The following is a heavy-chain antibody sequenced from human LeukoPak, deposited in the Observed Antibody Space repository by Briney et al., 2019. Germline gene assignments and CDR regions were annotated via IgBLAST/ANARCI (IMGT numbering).Heavy chain of an antibody. J-gene: IGHJ6*03. Sequence: ASVKVSCKASGYTFTNYYMHWVRQAPGQGLEWMGIINPSGGSTSYAQKFQGRVTMTRDTSTSTVYMELSSLRSEDTAVYYCARSSIEYQLLAYYYYMDVWGKGTTVTVSS. CDR1: GYTFTNYY. D-gene: IGHD2-2*01. CDR3: ARSSIEYQLLAYYYYMDV. V-gene: IGHV1-46*03. CDR2: INPSGGST.